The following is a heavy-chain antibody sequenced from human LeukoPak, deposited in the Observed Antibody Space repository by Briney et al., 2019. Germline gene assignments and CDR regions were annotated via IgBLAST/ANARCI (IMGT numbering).Heavy chain of an antibody. CDR3: SGDPDYDSSGYYYANDAFDI. Sequence: SETLSLTCTVSGGSTSSSSYYWGWIRQPPGKGLEWIGSIYYSGSTYYNPSLKSRVTITVDTSKNQFSLKLSSVTAADTAVYYCSGDPDYDSSGYYYANDAFDIWGQGTMVTVSS. CDR1: GGSTSSSSYY. CDR2: IYYSGST. V-gene: IGHV4-39*01. D-gene: IGHD3-22*01. J-gene: IGHJ3*02.